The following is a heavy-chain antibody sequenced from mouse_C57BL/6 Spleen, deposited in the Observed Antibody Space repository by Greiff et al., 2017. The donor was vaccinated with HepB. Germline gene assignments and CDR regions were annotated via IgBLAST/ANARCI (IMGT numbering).Heavy chain of an antibody. D-gene: IGHD2-5*01. CDR3: ARSYSNYGGFAY. Sequence: ESGAELVKPGASVKISCKASGYAFSSYWMNWVKQRPGKGLEWIGQIYPGDGDTNYNGKFKGKATLTADKSSSTAYMQLSSLTSEDSAVYFCARSYSNYGGFAYWGQGTLVTVSA. CDR2: IYPGDGDT. V-gene: IGHV1-80*01. J-gene: IGHJ3*01. CDR1: GYAFSSYW.